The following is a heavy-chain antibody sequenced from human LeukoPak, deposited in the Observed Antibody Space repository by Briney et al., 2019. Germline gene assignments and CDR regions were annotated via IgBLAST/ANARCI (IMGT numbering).Heavy chain of an antibody. CDR3: AKDIMGSSSWYAFDS. D-gene: IGHD6-13*01. CDR1: GFTFSSYA. V-gene: IGHV3-9*01. CDR2: ISWDGVTL. Sequence: PGGSLRLSCAASGFTFSSYAMHWVRQAPGKGLEWVSGISWDGVTLGYVGSVKGRFTISRDNAKNSLYLQMNSLRAEDTAFYYCAKDIMGSSSWYAFDSWGQGTLVTVSS. J-gene: IGHJ4*02.